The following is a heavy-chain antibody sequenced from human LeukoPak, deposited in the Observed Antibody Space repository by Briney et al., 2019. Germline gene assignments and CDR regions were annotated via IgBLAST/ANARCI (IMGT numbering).Heavy chain of an antibody. V-gene: IGHV1-46*01. Sequence: ASVKVSCKASGYTFTSYYMHWVRQAPGQGLEWMGIINPSGGSTSYAQKFQGRVTMTRDMSTSTVYMELSSLRSEDTAVYYCARDAGYCSSTSCYNYYYYMDVWGKGTTVTVSS. D-gene: IGHD2-2*02. CDR1: GYTFTSYY. CDR3: ARDAGYCSSTSCYNYYYYMDV. CDR2: INPSGGST. J-gene: IGHJ6*03.